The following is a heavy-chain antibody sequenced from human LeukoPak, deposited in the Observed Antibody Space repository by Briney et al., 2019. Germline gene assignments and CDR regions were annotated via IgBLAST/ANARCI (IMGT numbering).Heavy chain of an antibody. CDR3: ARDPNGDYIGAFDM. V-gene: IGHV1-69*05. CDR1: GGTFSSYA. Sequence: SVKVSCKASGGTFSSYAISWVRQAPGQGLEWMGGIIPIFGTANYAQKFQGRVTITTDESTSTAYMELSSLRSEDTAVYYCARDPNGDYIGAFDMWGPGTMVTVSS. J-gene: IGHJ3*02. CDR2: IIPIFGTA. D-gene: IGHD4-17*01.